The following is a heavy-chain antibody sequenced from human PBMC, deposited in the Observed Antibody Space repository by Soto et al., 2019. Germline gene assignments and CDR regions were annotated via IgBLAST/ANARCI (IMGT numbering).Heavy chain of an antibody. J-gene: IGHJ3*02. Sequence: EVQLVESGGGLVQPGGSLRLSCAASGFTFSSYSMNWVRQAPGKGLEWVSSISSSSSYIYYADSVKGRFTISRDNAKNSLYLQMNSLRAEDTAVYYCARAFGVDSNYFFDAFDIWGQGTMVTVSS. D-gene: IGHD4-4*01. CDR1: GFTFSSYS. CDR2: ISSSSSYI. CDR3: ARAFGVDSNYFFDAFDI. V-gene: IGHV3-21*02.